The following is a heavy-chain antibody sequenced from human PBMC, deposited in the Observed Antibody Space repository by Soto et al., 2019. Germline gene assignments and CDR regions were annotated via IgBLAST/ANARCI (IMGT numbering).Heavy chain of an antibody. Sequence: GGSLRLSCAASGFNFSNYAMHWVRQAPYKGLEWVAVISYDGTNKYYGDSVKGRFTVSRDNSKNTVYLQMNSLRPDDTAVYYCATGGSGGSLRFLEWLAYGMDVWGQGTTVTVSS. V-gene: IGHV3-30-3*01. CDR3: ATGGSGGSLRFLEWLAYGMDV. D-gene: IGHD3-3*01. CDR2: ISYDGTNK. J-gene: IGHJ6*02. CDR1: GFNFSNYA.